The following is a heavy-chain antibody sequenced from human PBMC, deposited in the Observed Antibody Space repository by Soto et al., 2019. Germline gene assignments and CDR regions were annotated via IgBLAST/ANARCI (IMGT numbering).Heavy chain of an antibody. V-gene: IGHV4-39*01. D-gene: IGHD3-3*01. CDR1: GGSISSSSYY. CDR2: IYYSGST. CDR3: ARHRAPGDYDFWSAIYYFDY. Sequence: PSETLSLTCPVSGGSISSSSYYWGWIRQPPGKGLEWIGSIYYSGSTYYNPSLKSRVTISVGTSKNQFSLKLSSVTAADTAVYYCARHRAPGDYDFWSAIYYFDYWGQGTLVTVSS. J-gene: IGHJ4*02.